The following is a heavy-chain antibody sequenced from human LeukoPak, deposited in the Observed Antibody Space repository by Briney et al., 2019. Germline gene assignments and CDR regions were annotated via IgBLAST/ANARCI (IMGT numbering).Heavy chain of an antibody. D-gene: IGHD3-10*01. CDR1: GFTFSLYA. CDR3: AKGEGAMVRGIVDY. J-gene: IGHJ4*02. Sequence: GGSLRLFCAASGFTFSLYAMYWVRQAPGKGLEWVSAISGIGGSTSYADSVKGRFTISRDNSKNTLYLQMNSLRAEDTAVYYCAKGEGAMVRGIVDYWGQGTLVTVSS. CDR2: ISGIGGST. V-gene: IGHV3-23*01.